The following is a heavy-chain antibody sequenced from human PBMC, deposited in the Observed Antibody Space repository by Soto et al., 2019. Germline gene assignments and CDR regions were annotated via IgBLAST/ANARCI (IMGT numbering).Heavy chain of an antibody. CDR3: ATYCSSTSCEARFDY. Sequence: SETLSLTCAVYGGSFSCYYWSWIRQNPGKGLEWIGEINHSGSTNYNPSLKSRVTISVDTSKNQFSLKLSSATAADTAVYYCATYCSSTSCEARFDYWGQGTLVTVSS. J-gene: IGHJ4*02. V-gene: IGHV4-34*01. CDR1: GGSFSCYY. CDR2: INHSGST. D-gene: IGHD2-2*01.